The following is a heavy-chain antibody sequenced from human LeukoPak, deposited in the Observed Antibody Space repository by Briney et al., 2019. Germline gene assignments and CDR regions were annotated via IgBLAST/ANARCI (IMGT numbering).Heavy chain of an antibody. CDR1: GGSISTYY. J-gene: IGHJ5*02. CDR2: IYYTGST. CDR3: ARGGNYWPQWWFDP. D-gene: IGHD1-26*01. Sequence: SETLSLTCTVSGGSISTYYWSWIRQPPGKGLEWIGYIYYTGSTSYNPSLKSRVTMSLDASKNQLSLELNSVTPADTAVYYCARGGNYWPQWWFDPWGRGTLVSASS. V-gene: IGHV4-59*01.